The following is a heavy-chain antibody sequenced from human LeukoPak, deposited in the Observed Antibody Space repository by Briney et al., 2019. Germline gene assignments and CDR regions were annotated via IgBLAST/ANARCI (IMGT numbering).Heavy chain of an antibody. D-gene: IGHD3-10*01. CDR3: ARDGEGQADY. V-gene: IGHV3-21*01. CDR2: ISSSSSYI. CDR1: GFTFGSYS. Sequence: GGSLRLSCAASGFTFGSYSMNWVRQAPGKGLEWVSSISSSSSYIYYADSVKGRFTISRDNAKNSLYLQMNSLRAEDTAVYYCARDGEGQADYWGQGTLVTVSS. J-gene: IGHJ4*02.